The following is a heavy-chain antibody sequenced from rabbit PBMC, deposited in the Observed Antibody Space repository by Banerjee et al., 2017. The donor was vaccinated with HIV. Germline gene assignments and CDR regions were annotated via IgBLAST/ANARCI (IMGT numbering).Heavy chain of an antibody. CDR1: GFSFSSSYY. D-gene: IGHD4-1*01. J-gene: IGHJ6*01. CDR3: ARSSGYSTCGMDL. Sequence: QEQLEESGGDLVKPEGSLTLTCTASGFSFSSSYYMCWVRQAPGKGLEWIECIGAGSAGRSYYAIWAKGRFTIPKTSATAMTLQMTSLTAADTASYFCARSSGYSTCGMDLWGPGTLVTVS. CDR2: IGAGSAGRS. V-gene: IGHV1S45*01.